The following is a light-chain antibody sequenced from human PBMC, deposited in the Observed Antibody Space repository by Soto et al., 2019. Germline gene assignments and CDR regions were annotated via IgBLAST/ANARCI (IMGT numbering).Light chain of an antibody. V-gene: IGKV1-5*03. Sequence: DIQMTQSPSTLSASVGDRVTIPCRASQSISVWLAWYQQKAGKAPNLLIYKASRLESGVPSRFSGSGSETEFTLTISSLQPDDFATYYCQQYNSYSTFGQGTKVDI. CDR2: KAS. CDR1: QSISVW. J-gene: IGKJ1*01. CDR3: QQYNSYST.